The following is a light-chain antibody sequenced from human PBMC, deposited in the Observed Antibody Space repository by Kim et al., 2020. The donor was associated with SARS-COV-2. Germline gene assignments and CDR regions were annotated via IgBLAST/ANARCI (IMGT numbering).Light chain of an antibody. CDR2: KAS. CDR3: QQYNSAPWT. Sequence: AAVGDRVTITCRASQSISSWLAWYQQKPGKAPKLLIYKASSLESGVPSRFSGSGSGTEFTLTISSLQPDDFATYHCQQYNSAPWTFGQGTKVDIK. J-gene: IGKJ1*01. V-gene: IGKV1-5*03. CDR1: QSISSW.